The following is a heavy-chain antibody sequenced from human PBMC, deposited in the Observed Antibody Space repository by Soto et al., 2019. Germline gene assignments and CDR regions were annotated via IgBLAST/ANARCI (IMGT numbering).Heavy chain of an antibody. CDR1: GGSFSGYY. D-gene: IGHD4-17*01. Sequence: QVQLHQWGAGPLKPSETLSLTCAVYGGSFSGYYWSWIRQSPGKGLEWIGEIDDSGSTNYNQSLKSRVTISVDTSKKELFLKLRSVTAADTAVYFCARNDYGDYRPVYWGQGTLVIVSS. CDR3: ARNDYGDYRPVY. CDR2: IDDSGST. J-gene: IGHJ4*02. V-gene: IGHV4-34*01.